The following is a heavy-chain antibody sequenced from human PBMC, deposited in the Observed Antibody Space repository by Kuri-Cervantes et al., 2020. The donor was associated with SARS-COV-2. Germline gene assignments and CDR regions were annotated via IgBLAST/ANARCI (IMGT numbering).Heavy chain of an antibody. Sequence: ESLKISCAAPGFTFSSYAMSWIRQPPGKGLEWIGEINHSGSTNYNPSLKSRVTISVDTSKNQFSLKLSSVTAADTAVYYCARARVDYYDSSGLDYWGQGTLVTVSS. V-gene: IGHV4-34*01. CDR1: GFTFSSYA. D-gene: IGHD3-22*01. CDR2: INHSGST. CDR3: ARARVDYYDSSGLDY. J-gene: IGHJ4*02.